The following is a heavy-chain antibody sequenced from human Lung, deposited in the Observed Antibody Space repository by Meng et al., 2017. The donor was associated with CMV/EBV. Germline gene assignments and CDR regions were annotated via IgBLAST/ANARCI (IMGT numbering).Heavy chain of an antibody. V-gene: IGHV3-15*01. CDR3: TTGAGTMIVVFDY. CDR2: IKSKTDGGTT. Sequence: GGSLRLSCEASGFTFSNAWMSWVRQAPGKGLEWVGRIKSKTDGGTTDYAAPVKGRFTISRDDSKNTLYLQMNSLKTEDTAVYYCTTGAGTMIVVFDYWGQGNXVTVSS. CDR1: GFTFSNAW. D-gene: IGHD3-22*01. J-gene: IGHJ4*02.